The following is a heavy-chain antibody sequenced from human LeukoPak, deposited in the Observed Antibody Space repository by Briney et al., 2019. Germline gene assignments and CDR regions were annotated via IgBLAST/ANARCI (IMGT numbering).Heavy chain of an antibody. V-gene: IGHV3-7*01. D-gene: IGHD6-13*01. Sequence: GGSLRLSCAASGFTFSSYWMSWDRQAPGRGLEWVANIKQDGSEKYYVDSVKGRFTISRDNAKNSLYLQVNSLRAEDTAVYYCAREGITAAADYWGQGTPVTVSS. CDR1: GFTFSSYW. J-gene: IGHJ4*02. CDR3: AREGITAAADY. CDR2: IKQDGSEK.